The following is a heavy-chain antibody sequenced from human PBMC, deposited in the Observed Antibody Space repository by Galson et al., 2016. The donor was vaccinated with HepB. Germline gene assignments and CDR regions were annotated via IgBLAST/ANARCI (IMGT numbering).Heavy chain of an antibody. CDR2: ISSSGSFI. J-gene: IGHJ6*02. V-gene: IGHV3-21*01. D-gene: IGHD6-13*01. CDR3: VRGTGPAAGNYGMDV. Sequence: SLRLSCAGTGFTFRSYCMNWVRQAPGKGLEWISSISSSGSFIYYADSMKGRFTISRDNANNSLYLQMSSLRVDDTAIYYCVRGTGPAAGNYGMDVWGRGTTVTVSS. CDR1: GFTFRSYC.